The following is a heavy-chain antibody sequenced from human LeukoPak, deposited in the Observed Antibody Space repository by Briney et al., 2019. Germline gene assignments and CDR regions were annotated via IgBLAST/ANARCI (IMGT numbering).Heavy chain of an antibody. CDR1: GFSFSDYY. CDR3: ARDHDYGDYDS. V-gene: IGHV3-11*04. Sequence: GGSLRLSCAASGFSFSDYYISWLRQAPGRGLEWISYISSSGVSIHYADSVKGRFTVSRDNTEKLVYLQMNSLRVEDTAVYYCARDHDYGDYDSWGQGTLVTVSS. D-gene: IGHD4-17*01. J-gene: IGHJ5*01. CDR2: ISSSGVSI.